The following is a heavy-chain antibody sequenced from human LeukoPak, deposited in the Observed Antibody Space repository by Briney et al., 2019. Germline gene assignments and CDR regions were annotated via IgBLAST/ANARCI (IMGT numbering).Heavy chain of an antibody. CDR1: GGSFSGYY. CDR3: ARGQQWLNKNYDY. CDR2: INHSGST. Sequence: SETLSLTCAVHGGSFSGYYWSWIRQPPGKGLEWIGEINHSGSTNYNPSLKSRVTISVDTSKNQFSLKLSSVTAADTAVYYCARGQQWLNKNYDYWGQGTLVTVSS. J-gene: IGHJ4*02. D-gene: IGHD6-19*01. V-gene: IGHV4-34*01.